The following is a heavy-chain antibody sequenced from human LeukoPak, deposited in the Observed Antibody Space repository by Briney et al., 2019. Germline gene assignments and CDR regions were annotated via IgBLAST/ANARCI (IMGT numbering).Heavy chain of an antibody. D-gene: IGHD5-12*01. CDR1: GFTFSSCD. V-gene: IGHV3-13*01. CDR3: ARVSKESYDSDAFDI. J-gene: IGHJ3*02. Sequence: PGGSLRLSCAASGFTFSSCDVHWVRQAAGKCLEWVSAIGTAVDTYYPGSVKGLFTISSENAKNSLYLQMNSLRAGDTAVYYCARVSKESYDSDAFDIWGQGTMVTVSS. CDR2: IGTAVDT.